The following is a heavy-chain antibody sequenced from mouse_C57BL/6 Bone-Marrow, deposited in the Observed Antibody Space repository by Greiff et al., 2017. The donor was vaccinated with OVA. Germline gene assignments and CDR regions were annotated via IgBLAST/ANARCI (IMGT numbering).Heavy chain of an antibody. CDR2: ISSGGSYT. CDR1: GFTFSSYG. V-gene: IGHV5-6*01. CDR3: ARPWTY. J-gene: IGHJ3*01. Sequence: EVKLMESGGDLVKPGGSLKLSCAASGFTFSSYGMSWVRQTPDKRLEWVATISSGGSYTYYPDSVKGRFTISRDNAKNTLYLQMSSLKSEDTAMYYCARPWTYWGQGTLVTVSA.